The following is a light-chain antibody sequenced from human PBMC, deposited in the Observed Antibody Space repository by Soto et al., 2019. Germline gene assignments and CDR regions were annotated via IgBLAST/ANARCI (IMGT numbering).Light chain of an antibody. CDR2: EVS. V-gene: IGLV2-14*01. CDR3: CSYTSSTNYV. CDR1: SSDISIYNY. Sequence: QSVLTQPASVSGSPGQSITISCTGTSSDISIYNYVSWYQQHPGKAPKLIIYEVSNRPSGISNRFSGAKSGNTASLTISRLQVEDEADYYCCSYTSSTNYVFGAGTKVTV. J-gene: IGLJ1*01.